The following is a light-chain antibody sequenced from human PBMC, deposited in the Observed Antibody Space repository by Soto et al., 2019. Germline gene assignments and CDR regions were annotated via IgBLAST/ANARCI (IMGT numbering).Light chain of an antibody. V-gene: IGLV2-11*01. CDR1: SSDVGGYNY. CDR3: CSYAGSYPGV. J-gene: IGLJ3*02. Sequence: QSALTQPRSVSGSPGQSVTISCTGTSSDVGGYNYVSWYQQHPGKAPKLMIYDVSKRPSGVPDRFSGSKSDNTASLIISGLQAEDEADYYCCSYAGSYPGVFGGGTKLTVL. CDR2: DVS.